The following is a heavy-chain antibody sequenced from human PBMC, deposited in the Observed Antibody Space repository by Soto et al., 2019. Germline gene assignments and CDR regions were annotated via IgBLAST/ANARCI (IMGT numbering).Heavy chain of an antibody. CDR2: ISYDGSNK. Sequence: GGSLRLSCAASGFTFSSYGMHWVRQAPGKGLEWVAVISYDGSNKYYADSVKGRFTISRDNAKNSLYLQMNSLRAEDTAVYYCARDLGTTSRPFDYWGQGTLVTVSS. J-gene: IGHJ4*02. CDR3: ARDLGTTSRPFDY. D-gene: IGHD4-17*01. CDR1: GFTFSSYG. V-gene: IGHV3-30*03.